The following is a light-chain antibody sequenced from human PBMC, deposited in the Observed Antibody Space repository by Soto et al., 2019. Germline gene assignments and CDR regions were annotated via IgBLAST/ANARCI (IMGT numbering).Light chain of an antibody. V-gene: IGLV1-47*01. Sequence: QSVLTQPPSASGAPGQRVTISCSGSTSNIGTNYVYWYHQLPGTAPKLLISRNNQRPSGVPDRFSGSKSGTSASLAITGLQAEDEADYYCQSYDSSLSGYVFGTGTKVTVL. CDR3: QSYDSSLSGYV. J-gene: IGLJ1*01. CDR2: RNN. CDR1: TSNIGTNY.